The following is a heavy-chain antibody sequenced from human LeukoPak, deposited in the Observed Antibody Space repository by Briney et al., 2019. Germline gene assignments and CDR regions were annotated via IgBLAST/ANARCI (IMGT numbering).Heavy chain of an antibody. J-gene: IGHJ3*02. Sequence: PSETLSLTCAVYGGSFSGYYWSWIRRPPGKGLEWIGEMHYSGATNYNPSLKSRVTTSADTPKNQFSLRLSSVTAADTAVYYCARGRLEVYIFNIWGQGTMVTVSS. D-gene: IGHD2-8*02. CDR3: ARGRLEVYIFNI. CDR1: GGSFSGYY. V-gene: IGHV4-34*01. CDR2: MHYSGAT.